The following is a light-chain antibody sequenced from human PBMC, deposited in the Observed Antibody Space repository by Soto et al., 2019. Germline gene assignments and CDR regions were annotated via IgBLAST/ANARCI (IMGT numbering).Light chain of an antibody. CDR1: NIGSKS. CDR2: YDS. V-gene: IGLV3-21*04. J-gene: IGLJ2*01. Sequence: SYELTQPPSVSVAPGKTARITCGGNNIGSKSVHWYQQKPGQAPVLVIYYDSDRPSGIPERFSGSNSGNTATLTISRVEAGDEADYYSQVWDSSSDHPGVVFGGATKLTVL. CDR3: QVWDSSSDHPGVV.